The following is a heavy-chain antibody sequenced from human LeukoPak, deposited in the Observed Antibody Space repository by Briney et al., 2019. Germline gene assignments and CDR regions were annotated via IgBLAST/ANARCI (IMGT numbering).Heavy chain of an antibody. CDR2: INPNSGGT. CDR1: GYTFTDYY. Sequence: ASVKVSCKASGYTFTDYYIHWVRQAPGQGLEWMGWINPNSGGTNYAQKFQGRVTMTRDTSISTAYMELNRLRSDDTAVYYCASGFWSGYYTGAYWGQGTLVTVSS. D-gene: IGHD3-3*01. V-gene: IGHV1-2*02. J-gene: IGHJ4*02. CDR3: ASGFWSGYYTGAY.